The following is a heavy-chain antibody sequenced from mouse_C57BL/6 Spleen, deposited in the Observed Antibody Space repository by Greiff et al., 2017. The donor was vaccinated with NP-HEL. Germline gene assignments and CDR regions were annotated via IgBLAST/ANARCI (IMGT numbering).Heavy chain of an antibody. CDR3: ASLLLRAPFGY. J-gene: IGHJ2*01. V-gene: IGHV1-69*01. CDR1: GYTFTSYW. CDR2: IDPSDSYT. D-gene: IGHD1-1*01. Sequence: QVQLQQPGAELVMPGASVKLSCKASGYTFTSYWMHWVKQRPGQGLEWIGEIDPSDSYTNYNQKFKGKSTLTVDKSSSTAYMQLSSLTSEDSAVYYCASLLLRAPFGYWGQGTTLTVAS.